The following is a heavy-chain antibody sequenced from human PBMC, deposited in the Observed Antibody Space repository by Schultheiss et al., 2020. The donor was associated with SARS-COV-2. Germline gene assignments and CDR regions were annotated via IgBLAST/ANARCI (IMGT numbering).Heavy chain of an antibody. J-gene: IGHJ6*02. CDR2: ISGSGHGT. V-gene: IGHV3-23*01. CDR1: GFTFSSHA. Sequence: GESLKISCATSGFTFSSHAMNWVRQIPGKGLDWVSGISGSGHGTYYADSVNGRFTISRDNSKNTVYLQMNSLRAEDTAVYYCARASTLSYDILASGGMDVWGQGTTVTVSS. D-gene: IGHD3-9*01. CDR3: ARASTLSYDILASGGMDV.